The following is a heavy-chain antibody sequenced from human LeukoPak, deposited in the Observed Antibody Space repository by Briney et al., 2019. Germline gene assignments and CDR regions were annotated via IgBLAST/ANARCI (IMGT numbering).Heavy chain of an antibody. D-gene: IGHD4-17*01. Sequence: SETLSLTCIVSGDSISSSSYYWGWLRQPPGKGLEWIGSIYYSGSTYYHPSLKSRVTISVDTSSNQSSLKLSSVTAADTAVYYCARQDYGDYSSFDYWGQGTLLTVSS. J-gene: IGHJ4*02. V-gene: IGHV4-39*01. CDR1: GDSISSSSYY. CDR2: IYYSGST. CDR3: ARQDYGDYSSFDY.